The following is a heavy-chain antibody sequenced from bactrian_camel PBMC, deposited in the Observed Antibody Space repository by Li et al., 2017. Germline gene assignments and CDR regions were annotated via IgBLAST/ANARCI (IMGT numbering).Heavy chain of an antibody. CDR3: AASGGQLGRWCYEFPVNWVSWLYS. CDR1: GDGYSSAV. Sequence: VQLVESGGGSVQAGGSLRLSCAASGDGYSSAVMGWFRQAPGKERQGVASIYRGGGSTYYSDSVRGRFAISLDSAKNTLYLHMNNLKPEDTAMYHCAASGGQLGRWCYEFPVNWVSWLYSWGQGTQVTVS. CDR2: IYRGGGST. V-gene: IGHV3S31*01. J-gene: IGHJ4*01. D-gene: IGHD3*01.